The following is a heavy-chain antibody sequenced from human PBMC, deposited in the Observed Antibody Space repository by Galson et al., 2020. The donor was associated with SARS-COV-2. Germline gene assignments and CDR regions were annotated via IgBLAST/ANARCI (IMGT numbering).Heavy chain of an antibody. CDR3: ARDRDFDYVWGTYRTNCFDT. D-gene: IGHD3-16*02. Sequence: GGSLRLSCAASGFSITKYNMNWVRQAPGKGLEWVSSISSTSIHKNYADSVRGRLTISRDNANNSLYLQMNSLRAEDTAVYFCARDRDFDYVWGTYRTNCFDTWGQGILVTVSS. V-gene: IGHV3-21*01. CDR2: ISSTSIHK. CDR1: GFSITKYN. J-gene: IGHJ5*02.